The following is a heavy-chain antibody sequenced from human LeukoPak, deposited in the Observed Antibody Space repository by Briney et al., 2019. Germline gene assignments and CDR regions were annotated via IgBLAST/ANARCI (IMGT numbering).Heavy chain of an antibody. J-gene: IGHJ4*02. CDR3: ARGGRFGEFPKPLDF. CDR1: GFRFIDYW. Sequence: GSLRLSCAASGFRFIDYWMTWVRQAPGRGLEWVANIKEDGREKYFVDSVKGRFTISRDNAKNSLYLQMDSLRVEDTAVYYCARGGRFGEFPKPLDFWGQGTLVTVSS. D-gene: IGHD3-10*01. CDR2: IKEDGREK. V-gene: IGHV3-7*01.